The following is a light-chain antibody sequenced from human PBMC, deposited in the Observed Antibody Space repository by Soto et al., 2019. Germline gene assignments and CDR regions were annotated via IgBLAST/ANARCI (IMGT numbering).Light chain of an antibody. V-gene: IGKV1-39*01. CDR2: AAT. Sequence: DIQMTQSPSSLSASVGDRVTITCRASQSISSFLNWYQQKPGGAPKLLIYAATSLHSGVPSRFSGSGSATDFTLTISSLQPEDFATYYCQQTYTTPRTFGQGTTVEI. CDR3: QQTYTTPRT. J-gene: IGKJ1*01. CDR1: QSISSF.